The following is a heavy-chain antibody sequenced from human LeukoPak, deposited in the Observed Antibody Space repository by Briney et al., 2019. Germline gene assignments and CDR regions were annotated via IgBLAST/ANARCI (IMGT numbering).Heavy chain of an antibody. CDR2: INSSSAYR. D-gene: IGHD2-2*01. J-gene: IGHJ6*04. V-gene: IGHV3-11*06. CDR3: ARVDGDCSSTSCLPPQQYYYYGMVV. Sequence: GGSLRLSCAASGFTFSDYYWSWIRQPPAKGLEGVSYINSSSAYRNYADSVRGGSTISRDNPNNSLYLQMTSLRAEDTAVYYCARVDGDCSSTSCLPPQQYYYYGMVVWGKGTTVTVSS. CDR1: GFTFSDYY.